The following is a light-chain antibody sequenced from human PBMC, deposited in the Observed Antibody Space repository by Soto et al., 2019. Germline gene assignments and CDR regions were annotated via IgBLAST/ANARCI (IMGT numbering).Light chain of an antibody. V-gene: IGKV3-20*01. Sequence: IVMTQSPGTLSLSPGERATLSCRASQSVSSNYLAWYQQKSGQAPRLLIYGASNRATGIPDRFSGSGSGTDFTLTIRRLEPEDFAVYYCQQYDTSPRTFGQGTKVEFK. J-gene: IGKJ1*01. CDR1: QSVSSNY. CDR3: QQYDTSPRT. CDR2: GAS.